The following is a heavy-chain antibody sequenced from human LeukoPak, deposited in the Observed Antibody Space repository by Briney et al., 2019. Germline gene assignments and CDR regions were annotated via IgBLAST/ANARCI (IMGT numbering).Heavy chain of an antibody. CDR3: ARGLTKWFGVGDDAFDI. V-gene: IGHV1-8*01. CDR2: MNPNSGNT. D-gene: IGHD3-10*01. Sequence: GASVKVSCKASGYTFTSYDINWVRQATGQGLEWMGWMNPNSGNTGYAQKFQGRVTMTRNTSISTAYMELSSLRSEDTAVYYCARGLTKWFGVGDDAFDIWGQGTMVTVSS. CDR1: GYTFTSYD. J-gene: IGHJ3*02.